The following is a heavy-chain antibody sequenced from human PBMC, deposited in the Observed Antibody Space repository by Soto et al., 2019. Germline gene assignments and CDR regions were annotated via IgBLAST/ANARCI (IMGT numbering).Heavy chain of an antibody. Sequence: QVQLQESGPRLVKPSETLSLTCTVSGDSISSYYWSWIRQPPGKGLEWIGYIYYGGSTNYNPSLKSRVTISVDTPKNQFSLKLTSVTAADTAVYYCARGVATIGPWGQGTLVTVSS. J-gene: IGHJ5*02. CDR2: IYYGGST. D-gene: IGHD5-12*01. V-gene: IGHV4-59*01. CDR3: ARGVATIGP. CDR1: GDSISSYY.